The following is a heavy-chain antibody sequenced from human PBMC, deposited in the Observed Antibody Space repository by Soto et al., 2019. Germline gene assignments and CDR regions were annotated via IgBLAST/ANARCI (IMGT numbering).Heavy chain of an antibody. Sequence: QVQLQESGPGLVRPSGSVSLTCAVSGLSISRDNCGRWVRQPPGKGLEWIGEIHHSGSTNYNPSLKSRVTMSVVPSKDLFSLTLNSVTAADTAFYYCARDQGSHPGDWGQGTLVSVSS. V-gene: IGHV4-4*02. CDR3: ARDQGSHPGD. D-gene: IGHD6-13*01. CDR1: GLSISRDNC. J-gene: IGHJ4*02. CDR2: IHHSGST.